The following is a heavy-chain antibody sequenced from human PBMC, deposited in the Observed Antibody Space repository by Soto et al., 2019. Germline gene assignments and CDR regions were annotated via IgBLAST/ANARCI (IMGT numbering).Heavy chain of an antibody. J-gene: IGHJ4*02. Sequence: TLSLTCTVSGVSISSGGYYWSWMGQHPGKGLEWIGYIYYSGSTYYNPSLKSRVTISVDTSKNQFSLKLSSVTAADTAVYYCAINNAKGLMKYYFDSCGQGTLVTVSS. CDR3: AINNAKGLMKYYFDS. CDR2: IYYSGST. D-gene: IGHD1-1*01. V-gene: IGHV4-31*03. CDR1: GVSISSGGYY.